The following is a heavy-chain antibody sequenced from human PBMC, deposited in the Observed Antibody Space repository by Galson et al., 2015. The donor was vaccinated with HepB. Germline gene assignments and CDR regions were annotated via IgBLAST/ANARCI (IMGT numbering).Heavy chain of an antibody. CDR1: GFTFSRYA. J-gene: IGHJ4*02. V-gene: IGHV3-23*01. Sequence: SLRLSCAASGFTFSRYAMSWVRQAPGKGLEWVSAISGSGGSTYYADSVKGRFTISRDNSKNTLYLQMNSLRAEDTAVYYCAKDLNNDVVTIAHDYWGQGTLVTVSS. D-gene: IGHD1/OR15-1a*01. CDR3: AKDLNNDVVTIAHDY. CDR2: ISGSGGST.